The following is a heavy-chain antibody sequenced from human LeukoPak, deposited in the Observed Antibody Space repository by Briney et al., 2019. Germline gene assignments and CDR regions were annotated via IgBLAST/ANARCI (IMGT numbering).Heavy chain of an antibody. D-gene: IGHD6-13*01. J-gene: IGHJ4*02. Sequence: GRSLRLSCAASGFTFSSYGMHWDRQAPGKGLEWVAVISYDGSNKYYADSVKGRFTISRDNSKNTLYLQMNSLRAEDTAVYYCAKEGIARCFDYWGQGTLVTVSS. CDR3: AKEGIARCFDY. V-gene: IGHV3-30*18. CDR1: GFTFSSYG. CDR2: ISYDGSNK.